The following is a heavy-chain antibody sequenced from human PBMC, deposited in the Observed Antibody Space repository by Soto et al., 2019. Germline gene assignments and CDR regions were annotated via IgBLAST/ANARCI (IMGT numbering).Heavy chain of an antibody. CDR2: IYYSGST. CDR3: ARVWGGAFDI. Sequence: QVQLQESGPGLVKPSETLSLTCTVSGGSISSYYWSWIRQPPGKGLEWIGYIYYSGSTNYNPSLKSRVTISVDTSKNQFSLKLSSVTAADTALYYCARVWGGAFDISGQGTMVTVSS. D-gene: IGHD3-10*01. V-gene: IGHV4-59*01. CDR1: GGSISSYY. J-gene: IGHJ3*02.